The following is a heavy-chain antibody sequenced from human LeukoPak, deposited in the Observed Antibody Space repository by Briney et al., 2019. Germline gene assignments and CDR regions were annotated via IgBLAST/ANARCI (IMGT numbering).Heavy chain of an antibody. Sequence: GGSLRLSCAASGFTFSSYSMNWVRQAPGKGLEWVSSTSSSSSYIYYADSVKGRFTISRDNAKNSLYLQMNSLRAEDTAVYYCAREPDYGDYAPFDYWGQGTLVTVSS. CDR2: TSSSSSYI. D-gene: IGHD4-17*01. J-gene: IGHJ4*02. V-gene: IGHV3-21*01. CDR1: GFTFSSYS. CDR3: AREPDYGDYAPFDY.